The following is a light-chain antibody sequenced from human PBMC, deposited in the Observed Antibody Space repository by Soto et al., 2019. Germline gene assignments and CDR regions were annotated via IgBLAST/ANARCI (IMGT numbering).Light chain of an antibody. Sequence: IQLTQSPSSLSASVGDTVTITCRASQSISRWLAWYQQKPGKAPKILISDASTLENGVPSRFSGTGSGTEFTLTISNLQPDDFATYFCQQYNSFSLITFGQGTRLEIK. CDR3: QQYNSFSLIT. CDR2: DAS. CDR1: QSISRW. V-gene: IGKV1-5*01. J-gene: IGKJ5*01.